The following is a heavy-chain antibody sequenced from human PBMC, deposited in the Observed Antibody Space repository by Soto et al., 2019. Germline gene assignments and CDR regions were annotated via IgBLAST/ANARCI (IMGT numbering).Heavy chain of an antibody. V-gene: IGHV3-30*18. CDR2: ISYDGSNK. J-gene: IGHJ4*02. Sequence: GGSLRLSCAASGFTFSSYGMHWVRQAPGKGLEWVAVISYDGSNKYYADSVKGRFTISRDNSKNTLYLQMNSLRAEDTAVYYCAKGWATSRYFDYWGQGTLVTVSS. CDR1: GFTFSSYG. D-gene: IGHD5-12*01. CDR3: AKGWATSRYFDY.